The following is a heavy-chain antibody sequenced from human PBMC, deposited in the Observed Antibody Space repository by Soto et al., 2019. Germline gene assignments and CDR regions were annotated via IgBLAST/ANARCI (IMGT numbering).Heavy chain of an antibody. CDR2: IYPGDADT. CDR3: AAGYTTGLYAFDI. J-gene: IGHJ3*02. V-gene: IGHV5-51*01. Sequence: GESLKISCKASGYTFTNYWIGWVRQMPGKGLECMGIIYPGDADTRYSPSFQGQVTISADKSISTAFLHWTSLKASDTAMYYCAAGYTTGLYAFDIWGQGTMVTVSS. D-gene: IGHD1-1*01. CDR1: GYTFTNYW.